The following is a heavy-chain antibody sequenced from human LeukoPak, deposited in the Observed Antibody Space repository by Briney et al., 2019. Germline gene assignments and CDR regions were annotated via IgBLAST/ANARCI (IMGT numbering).Heavy chain of an antibody. V-gene: IGHV4-34*01. CDR3: AQNGQSGFSFDP. J-gene: IGHJ5*02. Sequence: SETLSLTCAVYGASLNGHYWSWIRQSPGKGLEWIGEGSDVGGTKYNPSFKSRVTISADTSKNQFSLKLSSVTAADTAVYYCAQNGQSGFSFDPWGQGTLVTVSS. CDR2: GSDVGGT. CDR1: GASLNGHY. D-gene: IGHD2-8*01.